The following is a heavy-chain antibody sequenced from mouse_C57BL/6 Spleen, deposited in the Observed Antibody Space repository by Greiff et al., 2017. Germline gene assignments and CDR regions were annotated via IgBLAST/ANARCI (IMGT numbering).Heavy chain of an antibody. D-gene: IGHD1-1*01. V-gene: IGHV1-82*01. CDR2: IYPGDGDT. CDR1: GYAFSSSW. J-gene: IGHJ2*01. Sequence: VQVVESGPELVKPGASVKISCKASGYAFSSSWMNWVKQRPGKGLEWIGRIYPGDGDTNYNGKFKGKATLTADKSSSTAYMQLSSLTSEDSAVYVCARSYYGSSPYYFDYWGQGTTLTVSS. CDR3: ARSYYGSSPYYFDY.